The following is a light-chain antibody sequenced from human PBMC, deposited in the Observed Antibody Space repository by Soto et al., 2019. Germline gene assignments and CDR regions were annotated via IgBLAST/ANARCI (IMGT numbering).Light chain of an antibody. V-gene: IGKV3-15*01. CDR3: QQYNNWPSLYT. J-gene: IGKJ2*01. CDR1: QSVSSN. CDR2: GAS. Sequence: EIVMTQSPATLSVSPGERVTLSCRASQSVSSNLAWYQQKPGQAPRLLIYGASTRATGIPARFSGSGSGTEFTLTISSLQSEDFAVYYCQQYNNWPSLYTFGQGTKLEIK.